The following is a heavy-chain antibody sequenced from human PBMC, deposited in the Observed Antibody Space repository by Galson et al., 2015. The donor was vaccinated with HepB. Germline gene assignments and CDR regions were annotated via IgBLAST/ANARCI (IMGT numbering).Heavy chain of an antibody. Sequence: SLRLSCAASRFTFSSYAMSWVRQAPGKGLEWVSAISGSGGSTYYADSVKGRFTISRDNSKNTLYLQMNSLRAEDTAVYYCAREALMVRGVMSDAFDIWGQGTMVTVSS. J-gene: IGHJ3*02. D-gene: IGHD3-10*01. CDR3: AREALMVRGVMSDAFDI. CDR1: RFTFSSYA. V-gene: IGHV3-23*01. CDR2: ISGSGGST.